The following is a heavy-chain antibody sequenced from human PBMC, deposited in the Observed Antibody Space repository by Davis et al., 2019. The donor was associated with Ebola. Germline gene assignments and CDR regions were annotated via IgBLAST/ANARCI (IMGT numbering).Heavy chain of an antibody. Sequence: GGSLRLSCAASGFTFSSYWMSWVRQAPGKGLEWVANIKQDGSEKYYVDSVKGRFTISRDNAKNSRYLQMNSLRAEDTAVYYCARERTIFGVVIDYWGEGTLVTVSS. CDR1: GFTFSSYW. D-gene: IGHD3-3*01. CDR2: IKQDGSEK. CDR3: ARERTIFGVVIDY. J-gene: IGHJ4*02. V-gene: IGHV3-7*03.